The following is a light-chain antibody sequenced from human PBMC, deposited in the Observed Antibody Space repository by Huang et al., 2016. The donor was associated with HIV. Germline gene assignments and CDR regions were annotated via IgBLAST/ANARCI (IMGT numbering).Light chain of an antibody. J-gene: IGKJ3*01. CDR3: MQRLEFPWT. CDR2: TLS. V-gene: IGKV2-40*01. Sequence: DIVMTQAPLSLPVTPGEPASISCRSSRSLLHSADGNTYVDWYLQKPGQSPQLLIYTLSDRASGVPDRFTGSGSGTDFTLKISRVEAEDVGIYDCMQRLEFPWTFGPGTKVDIK. CDR1: RSLLHSADGNTY.